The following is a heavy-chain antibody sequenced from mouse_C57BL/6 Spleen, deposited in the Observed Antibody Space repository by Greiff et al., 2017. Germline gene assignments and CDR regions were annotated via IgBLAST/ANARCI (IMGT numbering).Heavy chain of an antibody. V-gene: IGHV1-64*01. CDR1: GYTFTSYW. J-gene: IGHJ3*01. Sequence: QVQLQQSGAELVKPGASVKLSCKASGYTFTSYWMHWVKQRPGQGLEWIGMIHPNSGSTNYNEKFKSKATLTVDKSSSTAYMQLSSLTSEDSAVYYCARDDYSTWFDYWGQGTLVTVSA. CDR3: ARDDYSTWFDY. D-gene: IGHD2-4*01. CDR2: IHPNSGST.